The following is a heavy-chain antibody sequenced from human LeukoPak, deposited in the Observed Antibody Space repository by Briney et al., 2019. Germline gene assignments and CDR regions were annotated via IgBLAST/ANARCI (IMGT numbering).Heavy chain of an antibody. J-gene: IGHJ6*02. Sequence: PSETLSLTCDVSGGSIDSTNWWNWVRQPPGKGLEWIGEIHHDGRINYNPSLKSRVTLSVDKSKNQFSLRLNSVTAADTAVYFCARGRGRNYYGMDVWGQGTTVTVSS. V-gene: IGHV4/OR15-8*01. CDR2: IHHDGRI. CDR3: ARGRGRNYYGMDV. D-gene: IGHD3-10*01. CDR1: GGSIDSTNW.